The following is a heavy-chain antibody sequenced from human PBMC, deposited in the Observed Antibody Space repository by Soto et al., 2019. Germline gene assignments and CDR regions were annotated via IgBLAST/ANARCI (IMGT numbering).Heavy chain of an antibody. CDR2: IYYSGST. CDR3: ARVRRTGTTLAIDY. D-gene: IGHD1-7*01. J-gene: IGHJ4*02. Sequence: SETLSLTCTVSGGSISSGGYYWSWISQHPGKGLEWIGYIYYSGSTYYNPSLKSRVTISVDTSKNQFSLKLSSVTAADTAVYYCARVRRTGTTLAIDYWGQGTLVTVSS. CDR1: GGSISSGGYY. V-gene: IGHV4-31*03.